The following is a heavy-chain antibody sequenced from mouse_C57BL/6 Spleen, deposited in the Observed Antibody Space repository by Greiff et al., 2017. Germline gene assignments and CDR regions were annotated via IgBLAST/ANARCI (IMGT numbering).Heavy chain of an antibody. J-gene: IGHJ4*01. CDR3: ARPGFYAMDD. Sequence: DVKLQQSGAGLVKPGGSLKLSCAASGFTFSDYGMHWVRQAPEKGLEWVAYISSGSSTIYYADTVKGRFTVSRANAKNTLFLHMTSLRSEDTAMFYCARPGFYAMDDWGQGTSVTVSS. CDR2: ISSGSSTI. V-gene: IGHV5-17*01. CDR1: GFTFSDYG.